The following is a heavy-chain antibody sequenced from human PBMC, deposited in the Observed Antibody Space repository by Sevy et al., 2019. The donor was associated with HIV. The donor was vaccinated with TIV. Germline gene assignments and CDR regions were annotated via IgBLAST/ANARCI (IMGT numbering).Heavy chain of an antibody. CDR1: GFTFSSYG. V-gene: IGHV3-30*18. J-gene: IGHJ4*02. Sequence: GGSLRLSCAASGFTFSSYGMHWVRQAPGKGLEWVAVISYDGSNKYYTDSVEGRFTISRDNSKNTLYLQMNSLRTEDTAVYYCAKAPPGRSWTNFDYWGQGTLVTVSS. CDR2: ISYDGSNK. CDR3: AKAPPGRSWTNFDY. D-gene: IGHD6-13*01.